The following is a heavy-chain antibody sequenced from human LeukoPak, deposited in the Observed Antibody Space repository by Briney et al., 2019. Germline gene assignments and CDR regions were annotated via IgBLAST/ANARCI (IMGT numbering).Heavy chain of an antibody. CDR1: GGSISSYY. Sequence: NPSETLSLTCTVSGGSISSYYWSCIRQPPGKGLEWIGYIYYSGSTNYNPSLKSRVTISVDTSKNQFSLKLSSVTAADTAVYYCARGDGLWFGELLSAFDIWGQGTMVTVSS. CDR2: IYYSGST. V-gene: IGHV4-59*01. CDR3: ARGDGLWFGELLSAFDI. D-gene: IGHD3-10*01. J-gene: IGHJ3*02.